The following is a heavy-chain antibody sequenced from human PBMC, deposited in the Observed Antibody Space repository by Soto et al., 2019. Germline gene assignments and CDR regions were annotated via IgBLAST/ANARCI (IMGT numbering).Heavy chain of an antibody. Sequence: SETLSLTCAVSGGSIGTYYWAWIRQPPGKGLEWIGYIYHTGSAVYNPSLRSRVTMSIDTSKNQVSLRLNSVTATDTAVYYCALNNWKALGRWFDPWGQGILFTFTS. J-gene: IGHJ5*02. CDR2: IYHTGSA. CDR3: ALNNWKALGRWFDP. D-gene: IGHD1-20*01. V-gene: IGHV4-59*08. CDR1: GGSIGTYY.